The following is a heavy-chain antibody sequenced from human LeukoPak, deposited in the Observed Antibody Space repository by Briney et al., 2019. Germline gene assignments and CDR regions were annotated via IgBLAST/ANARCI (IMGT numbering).Heavy chain of an antibody. J-gene: IGHJ4*02. Sequence: GGSLRLSCAASGFTFSNYWMSWVRQAPGQGLEWVAKIKQDGSEKYYVDSVKGRFTISRDNAKNSLYLQLNSLRAEDTAVYYCAREMPFGDSFDYWVQGTLVTISS. CDR1: GFTFSNYW. CDR3: AREMPFGDSFDY. V-gene: IGHV3-7*01. CDR2: IKQDGSEK. D-gene: IGHD3-16*01.